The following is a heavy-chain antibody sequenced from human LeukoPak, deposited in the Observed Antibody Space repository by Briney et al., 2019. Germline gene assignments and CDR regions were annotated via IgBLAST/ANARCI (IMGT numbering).Heavy chain of an antibody. V-gene: IGHV1-8*01. Sequence: GASVKVSCKASGYTFTSYDINWVRQATGQGLGWMGWMNPNSGNTGYAQKFQGRVTMTRNTSISTAYMELSSLRSEDTAVYYCARAPSPHYDFWSGYPYYYYYGMDVWGQGTTVTVSS. CDR1: GYTFTSYD. CDR3: ARAPSPHYDFWSGYPYYYYYGMDV. D-gene: IGHD3-3*01. J-gene: IGHJ6*02. CDR2: MNPNSGNT.